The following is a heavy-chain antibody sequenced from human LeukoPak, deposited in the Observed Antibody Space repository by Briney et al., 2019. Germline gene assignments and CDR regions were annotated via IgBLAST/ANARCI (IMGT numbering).Heavy chain of an antibody. CDR1: GYTFTGYY. Sequence: GASVKVSCKASGYTFTGYYMHWVRQAPGQGLEWMGRINPNSGGTNYAQKFQGRVTMTRDTSISTAYMELSSLRSEDTAVYYCAREFHTWPVGATTNWFDPWGQGTLVTVSS. CDR3: AREFHTWPVGATTNWFDP. J-gene: IGHJ5*02. CDR2: INPNSGGT. D-gene: IGHD1-26*01. V-gene: IGHV1-2*06.